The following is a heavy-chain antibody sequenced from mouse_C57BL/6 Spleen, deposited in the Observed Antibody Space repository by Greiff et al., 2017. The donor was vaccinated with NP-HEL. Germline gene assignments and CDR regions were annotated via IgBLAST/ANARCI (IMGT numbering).Heavy chain of an antibody. CDR2: IDPSDSET. D-gene: IGHD2-5*01. CDR1: GYTFTSYW. CDR3: ARGRSNYADY. V-gene: IGHV1-52*01. J-gene: IGHJ2*01. Sequence: VQLQQPGAELVRPGSSVKLSCKASGYTFTSYWMHWVKQRPIQGLEWIGNIDPSDSETHYNQKFKDKATLTVDKSSSTAYMQLSSLTSEDSAVYYCARGRSNYADYWGQGTTLTVSS.